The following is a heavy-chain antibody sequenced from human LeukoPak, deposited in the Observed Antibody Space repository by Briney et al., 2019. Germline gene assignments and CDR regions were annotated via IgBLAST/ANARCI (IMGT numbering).Heavy chain of an antibody. CDR3: ARDHVLGDNIDY. V-gene: IGHV3-48*03. Sequence: GGSLRLSCAASGFTFSSYEMNWVRQAPGKGLEWVSYISSSGSTIYYADSVKGRFTISRDNAKNSLYLQMNSLRAEDTAVYYCARDHVLGDNIDYWGQGTLVTVSS. J-gene: IGHJ4*02. D-gene: IGHD1-26*01. CDR1: GFTFSSYE. CDR2: ISSSGSTI.